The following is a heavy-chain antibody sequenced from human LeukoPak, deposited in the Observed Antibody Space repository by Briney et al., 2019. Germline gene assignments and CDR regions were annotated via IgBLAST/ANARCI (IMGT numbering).Heavy chain of an antibody. CDR1: GYTFTGYY. Sequence: ASVKVSCKASGYTFTGYYMHWVRQAPGQGLEWVGRINPNSGGTNYAQKFQGRVTMTRDTSTSTVCMELSSLRSEDTAVYYCARDALDQAYYYYGMDVWGQGTTATVSS. CDR2: INPNSGGT. CDR3: ARDALDQAYYYYGMDV. V-gene: IGHV1-2*06. J-gene: IGHJ6*02.